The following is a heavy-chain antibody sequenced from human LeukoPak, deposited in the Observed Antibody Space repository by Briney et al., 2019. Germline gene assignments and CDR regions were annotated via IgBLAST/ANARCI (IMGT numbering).Heavy chain of an antibody. D-gene: IGHD4/OR15-4a*01. J-gene: IGHJ2*01. V-gene: IGHV4-39*01. CDR2: ISYSGST. Sequence: PSETLSLTCTVSGGSISSSSYYWAWIRQPPGKGLEWIGSISYSGSTFYNPSLKSRVAISVDTSNNHFSLKLSSVTAADTAVYYCARHLTFDLWGRGTLVTVSS. CDR1: GGSISSSSYY. CDR3: ARHLTFDL.